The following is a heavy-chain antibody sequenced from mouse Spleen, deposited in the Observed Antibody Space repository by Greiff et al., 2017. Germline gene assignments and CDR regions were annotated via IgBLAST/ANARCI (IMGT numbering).Heavy chain of an antibody. Sequence: EVKVEESGGGLVQPGGSLKLSCATSGFTFSDYYMYWVRQTPEKRLEWVAYISNGGGSTYYPDTVKGRFTISRDNAKNTLYLQMSRLKSEDTAMYYCARHGNYVLFDYWGQGTTLTVSS. CDR1: GFTFSDYY. J-gene: IGHJ2*01. V-gene: IGHV5-12*02. CDR2: ISNGGGST. D-gene: IGHD2-1*01. CDR3: ARHGNYVLFDY.